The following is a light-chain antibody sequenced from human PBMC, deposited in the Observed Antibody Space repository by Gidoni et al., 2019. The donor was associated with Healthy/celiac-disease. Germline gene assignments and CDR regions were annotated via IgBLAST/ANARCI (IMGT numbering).Light chain of an antibody. V-gene: IGKV1-9*01. CDR3: QQLNSYPST. Sequence: DIQLTQSPSFLSASVGDRVTITCRASQGISSYLAWYQHKPGKAPKLLIYAASTLQSGVPSRFSGSGSGTEFTLTLSSLQPEDFATYSCQQLNSYPSTFXQXTRLEIK. CDR1: QGISSY. CDR2: AAS. J-gene: IGKJ5*01.